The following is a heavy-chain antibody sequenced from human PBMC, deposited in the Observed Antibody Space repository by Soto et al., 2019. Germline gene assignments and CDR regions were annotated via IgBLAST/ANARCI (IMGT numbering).Heavy chain of an antibody. Sequence: ASVKVSCKASGGTFSSYTISWVRQAPGQGLEWMGRIIPILGIANYAQKFQGRVTITADKSTSTAYMELSSLRSEDTAVYYCARASGGSIAVAGTFYFDYWGQGTLVTVSS. CDR1: GGTFSSYT. J-gene: IGHJ4*02. V-gene: IGHV1-69*02. CDR2: IIPILGIA. D-gene: IGHD6-19*01. CDR3: ARASGGSIAVAGTFYFDY.